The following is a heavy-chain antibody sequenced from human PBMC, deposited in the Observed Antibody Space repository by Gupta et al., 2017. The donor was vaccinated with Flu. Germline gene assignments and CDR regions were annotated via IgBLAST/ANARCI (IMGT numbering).Heavy chain of an antibody. J-gene: IGHJ4*02. V-gene: IGHV2-26*01. CDR2: IFSNDEK. CDR1: GFSLSNARMG. Sequence: QVTLKESGPVLVKPTETLTLTCTVSGFSLSNARMGVSWIRQPPGKALEWLAHIFSNDEKSYSTSLKSRLTISKDTSKSQVVLTMTNMDPVDTATYYCARMYYYDSSGSLPFDYWGQGTLVTVSS. D-gene: IGHD3-22*01. CDR3: ARMYYYDSSGSLPFDY.